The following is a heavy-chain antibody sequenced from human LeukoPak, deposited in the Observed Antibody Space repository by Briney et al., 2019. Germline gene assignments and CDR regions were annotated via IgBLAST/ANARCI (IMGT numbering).Heavy chain of an antibody. Sequence: GGSLRLSCAASGFTFSSYAMHCVRQAPGKGLEWVALIAYDGSNKYYADSVKGRFTISRDNSKNTLYLQINSLRPEDTAVYYCARGPGMYSGNDYDFDYWGQGTLVTVPS. CDR3: ARGPGMYSGNDYDFDY. CDR1: GFTFSSYA. D-gene: IGHD5-12*01. CDR2: IAYDGSNK. V-gene: IGHV3-30-3*01. J-gene: IGHJ4*02.